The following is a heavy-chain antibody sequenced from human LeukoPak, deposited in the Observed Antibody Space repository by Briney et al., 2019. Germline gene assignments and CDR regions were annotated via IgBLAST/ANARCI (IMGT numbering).Heavy chain of an antibody. J-gene: IGHJ6*03. CDR2: IYHSGST. V-gene: IGHV4-4*02. CDR3: ARLGYYDSSGYSGYYYMDV. D-gene: IGHD3-22*01. Sequence: PSGTLSLTCAVSGGSISSSNWWSWVRQPPGKGLVWIGAIYHSGSTNYNPSLKSRVTISVDKSKNQFSLKLSSVTAADTAVYYCARLGYYDSSGYSGYYYMDVWGKGTTVTVSS. CDR1: GGSISSSNW.